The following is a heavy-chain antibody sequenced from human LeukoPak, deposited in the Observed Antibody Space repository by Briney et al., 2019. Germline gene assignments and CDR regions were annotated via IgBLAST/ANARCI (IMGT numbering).Heavy chain of an antibody. Sequence: PGGSLRLSCAASGFTVSSNYMSWVRQAPGKGLEWVSVIYSGGSTYYADSVKGRFTISRDNSKNTLYLQMNSLRAEDTAVYYCARARGLYDSSGEFDYWGQGTLVTVSS. CDR3: ARARGLYDSSGEFDY. J-gene: IGHJ4*02. D-gene: IGHD3-22*01. V-gene: IGHV3-66*01. CDR1: GFTVSSNY. CDR2: IYSGGST.